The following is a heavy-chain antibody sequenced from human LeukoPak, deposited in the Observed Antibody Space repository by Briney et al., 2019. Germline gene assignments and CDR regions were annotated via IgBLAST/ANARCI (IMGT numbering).Heavy chain of an antibody. CDR3: ARDQVRGVIIKLFLGFDY. V-gene: IGHV3-7*01. J-gene: IGHJ4*02. CDR1: GFTFSSYW. D-gene: IGHD3-10*01. CDR2: IKQDGSEK. Sequence: PGGSLRLSCAASGFTFSSYWMSWVRQAPGKGLEWVANIKQDGSEKYYVDSVKGRFTISRDNAKNSLYLQMNSLRAEDTAVYYCARDQVRGVIIKLFLGFDYWGQGTLVTVSS.